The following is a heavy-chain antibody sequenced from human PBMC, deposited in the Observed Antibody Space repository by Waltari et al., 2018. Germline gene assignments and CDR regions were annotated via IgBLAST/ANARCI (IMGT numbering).Heavy chain of an antibody. D-gene: IGHD5-18*01. CDR1: GGSISSSNW. CDR2: IYHIGST. J-gene: IGHJ6*02. V-gene: IGHV4-4*02. CDR3: ARVPRGYGSGDYYYYGMDV. Sequence: QVQLQESGPGLVKPSGTLSLTCAVSGGSISSSNWWSWVRQPPGKGLEWIGEIYHIGSTNYNPSLKSRVTISVDKSKNQCSLKLSSVTAADTAVYYCARVPRGYGSGDYYYYGMDVWGQGTTVTVSS.